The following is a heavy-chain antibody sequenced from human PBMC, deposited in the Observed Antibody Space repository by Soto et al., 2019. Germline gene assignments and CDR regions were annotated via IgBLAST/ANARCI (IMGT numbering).Heavy chain of an antibody. D-gene: IGHD2-2*01. CDR2: IIPISDTT. CDR1: GGTFSSYA. Sequence: QVQLVQSGAEVKKPGSSVKVSCKASGGTFSSYAISWVRQAPGRGLEWMGGIIPISDTTNYAQKFQGRVTITADESTSTAYMVLSSLRSEDTAVYYCARSQGSSTSLEIYYYYYYGMDVWGQGTTVTVSS. J-gene: IGHJ6*02. CDR3: ARSQGSSTSLEIYYYYYYGMDV. V-gene: IGHV1-69*01.